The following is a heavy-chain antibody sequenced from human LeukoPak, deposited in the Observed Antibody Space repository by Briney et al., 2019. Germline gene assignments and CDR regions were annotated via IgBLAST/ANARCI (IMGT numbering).Heavy chain of an antibody. CDR1: GFTFSSYA. CDR3: AKDLGVGATPEYFQH. D-gene: IGHD1-26*01. CDR2: ISGSGGST. V-gene: IGHV3-23*01. Sequence: GGSLRLSCAASGFTFSSYAMSWVRQAPGKGLEWVSAISGSGGSTYYADSVKGRFTISRDNSKNTLYLHMNSLRAEDTAVYYCAKDLGVGATPEYFQHWGQGTLVTVSS. J-gene: IGHJ1*01.